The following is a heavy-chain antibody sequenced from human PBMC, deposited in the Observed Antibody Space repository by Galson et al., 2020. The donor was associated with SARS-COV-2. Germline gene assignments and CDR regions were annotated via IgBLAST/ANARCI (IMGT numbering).Heavy chain of an antibody. J-gene: IGHJ4*02. CDR1: GYTFTDYN. CDR3: ARRNTNSWRFDY. V-gene: IGHV1-2*02. CDR2: INPNSGGT. Sequence: ASVTVSCKASGYTFTDYNIHWVRQVPGQGLEWMGWINPNSGGTNSAQKFQGRVTMTSDTSITTAYMELSRLRSDDMAVYYCARRNTNSWRFDYWGQGTLVTVSS. D-gene: IGHD6-13*01.